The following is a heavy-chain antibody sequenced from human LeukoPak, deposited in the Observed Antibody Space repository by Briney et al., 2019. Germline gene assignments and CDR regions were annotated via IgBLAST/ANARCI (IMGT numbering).Heavy chain of an antibody. CDR1: GGTFSSYA. CDR2: IIPIFGTA. Sequence: SVKVSCKASGGTFSSYAISWVRQAPGQGLEWMGRIIPIFGTANYAQKFQGRVTITTDESTSTAYMELSSLRSGDTAVYYCARGGDGYNSWFDPWGQGTLVTVSS. CDR3: ARGGDGYNSWFDP. J-gene: IGHJ5*02. D-gene: IGHD5-24*01. V-gene: IGHV1-69*05.